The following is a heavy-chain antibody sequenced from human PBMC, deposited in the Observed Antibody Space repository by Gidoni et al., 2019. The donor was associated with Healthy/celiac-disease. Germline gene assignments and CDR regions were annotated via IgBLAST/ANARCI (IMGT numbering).Heavy chain of an antibody. CDR3: AREGWGGYSFDY. V-gene: IGHV4-59*01. CDR1: GGSIRSYY. J-gene: IGHJ4*02. Sequence: QVQLQESGPGLVKPSETLSLTCTVSGGSIRSYYWSWIRQPPGKGLEWIGYIYYSGSTNYNPSLKSRVTISVDTSKNQFSLKLSSVTAADTAVYYCAREGWGGYSFDYWGQGTLVTVSS. CDR2: IYYSGST. D-gene: IGHD5-18*01.